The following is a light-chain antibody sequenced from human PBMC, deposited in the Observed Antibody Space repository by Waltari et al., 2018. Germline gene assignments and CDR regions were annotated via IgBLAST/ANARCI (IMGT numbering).Light chain of an antibody. J-gene: IGKJ2*01. Sequence: EIEMTQSPATLSVSPGERVTLSCRASQSVGNNLAWYQQRPGQAPRLLIYGASPRATDIPDRFGGSGSGTDFTLTISALQSEDLAVYYCHQYNHWPTFTFGQGTKLQIE. CDR3: HQYNHWPTFT. CDR1: QSVGNN. V-gene: IGKV3-15*01. CDR2: GAS.